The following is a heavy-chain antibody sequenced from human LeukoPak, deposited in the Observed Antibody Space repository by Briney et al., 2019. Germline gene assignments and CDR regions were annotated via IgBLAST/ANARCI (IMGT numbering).Heavy chain of an antibody. V-gene: IGHV4-59*08. CDR2: VYYSGST. CDR1: GGSISSYY. Sequence: SETLSLTCTVSGGSISSYYWSWIRQPPGKGLECIGHVYYSGSTDYNPSLKSRLTISVDTSKNQFSLKLSSVTAADTAVYYCASSRGRTYGMDVWGQGTTVTVSS. D-gene: IGHD1-26*01. CDR3: ASSRGRTYGMDV. J-gene: IGHJ6*02.